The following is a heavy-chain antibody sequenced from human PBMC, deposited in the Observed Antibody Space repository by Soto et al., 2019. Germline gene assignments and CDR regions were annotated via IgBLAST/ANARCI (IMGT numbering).Heavy chain of an antibody. CDR1: GFSLSADGVG. CDR3: AYAYGGTSWPNDAFDV. D-gene: IGHD2-2*01. Sequence: QITLKESGPTLVKPTQTLTLTCTFSGFSLSADGVGVGWIRQPPGKALEWLALIYWDDDKRYRPSLKSRLTLTKHTSKNQVVLTMTNMDPVDTATYYCAYAYGGTSWPNDAFDVWGQRTVVTVSS. V-gene: IGHV2-5*02. CDR2: IYWDDDK. J-gene: IGHJ3*01.